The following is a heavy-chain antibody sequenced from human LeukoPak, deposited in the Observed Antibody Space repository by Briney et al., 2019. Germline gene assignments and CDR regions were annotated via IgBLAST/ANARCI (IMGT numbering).Heavy chain of an antibody. CDR3: AREWGYSSGWLYFDY. V-gene: IGHV1-18*01. Sequence: GASVTVSCKASGYTFTSYGISWVRQAPGQGLEWMGWISAYNGNTNYAQKLQGRVTMTTDTSTSTAYMELRSLRSDDTAVYYGAREWGYSSGWLYFDYWGQGTLVTVSS. CDR2: ISAYNGNT. J-gene: IGHJ4*02. D-gene: IGHD6-19*01. CDR1: GYTFTSYG.